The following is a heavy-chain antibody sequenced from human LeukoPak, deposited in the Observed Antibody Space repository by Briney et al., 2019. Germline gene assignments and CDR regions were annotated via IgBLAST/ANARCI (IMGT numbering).Heavy chain of an antibody. CDR2: ISSNNDYI. Sequence: TGVSLRLSCAASGFTFSSYSMNWVRQAPRKGLEWVSSISSNNDYIYYADSVKGRFTISRDNAKNSLFLQMNSLRAEDTAVYYCAGVAVSAAGTDYWGQGTLVTVSS. CDR3: AGVAVSAAGTDY. V-gene: IGHV3-21*01. CDR1: GFTFSSYS. J-gene: IGHJ4*02. D-gene: IGHD6-13*01.